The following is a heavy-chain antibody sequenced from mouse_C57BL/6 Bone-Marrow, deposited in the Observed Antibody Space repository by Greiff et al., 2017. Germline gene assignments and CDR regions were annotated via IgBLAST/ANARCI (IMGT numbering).Heavy chain of an antibody. J-gene: IGHJ2*01. D-gene: IGHD2-12*01. CDR2: IYPGSGST. CDR3: ARSYYSRDY. Sequence: QVQLQQPGAELVKPGASVKMSCKASGYTFTSYWITWVKQRPGQGLEWIGDIYPGSGSTNYNEKFKSKATLTVEPSSSTAYMQLSSLTSEDSAVYYYARSYYSRDYWGQGTTLTVSS. CDR1: GYTFTSYW. V-gene: IGHV1-55*01.